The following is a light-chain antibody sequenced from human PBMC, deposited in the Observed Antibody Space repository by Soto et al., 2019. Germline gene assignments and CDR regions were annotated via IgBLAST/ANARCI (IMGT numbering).Light chain of an antibody. CDR2: DAS. V-gene: IGKV1-5*01. J-gene: IGKJ1*01. CDR3: QHYNSYSEA. CDR1: QSITIW. Sequence: DIQMTQSPSSLSASVGDRVTITCRASQSITIWLAWYQQKPGKAPKLLIYDASSLEGGVPSRFSGSGSGTEFTLTISGLQPDDFATYYCQHYNSYSEAFGQGTKVDIK.